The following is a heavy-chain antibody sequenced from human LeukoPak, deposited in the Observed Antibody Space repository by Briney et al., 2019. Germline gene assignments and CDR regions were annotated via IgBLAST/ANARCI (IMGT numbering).Heavy chain of an antibody. CDR1: GYTFTGYY. Sequence: ASVKVSCKASGYTFTGYYMHWVRQAPGQGLEWMGRINPNSGGTDYAQKFQGRVTITRDTSISTAYMELSRLRSDVTAVYYCARDWGYYDSSGYYKGSAFDIWGQGTMVTVSS. D-gene: IGHD3-22*01. CDR3: ARDWGYYDSSGYYKGSAFDI. CDR2: INPNSGGT. J-gene: IGHJ3*02. V-gene: IGHV1-2*06.